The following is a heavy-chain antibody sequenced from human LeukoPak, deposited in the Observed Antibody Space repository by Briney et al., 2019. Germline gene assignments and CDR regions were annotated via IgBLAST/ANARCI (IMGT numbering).Heavy chain of an antibody. CDR3: ARGLEFFLAGYFDY. J-gene: IGHJ4*02. CDR2: INHSGST. CDR1: GGSFSGYY. Sequence: PSETLSLTCAVYGGSFSGYYWSWIRQPPGKGLEWIGEINHSGSTIYNPSLKSRVTISVDTSKNQFSLKLSSVTAADTAVYYCARGLEFFLAGYFDYWGQGTLVTVSS. V-gene: IGHV4-34*01.